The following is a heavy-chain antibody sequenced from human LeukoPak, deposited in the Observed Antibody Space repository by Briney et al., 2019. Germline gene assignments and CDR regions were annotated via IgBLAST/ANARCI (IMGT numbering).Heavy chain of an antibody. CDR1: GYSFISYW. V-gene: IGHV5-51*03. J-gene: IGHJ6*02. Sequence: GESLQISCKGSGYSFISYWIGWVRQLPAKGLEWMGIIYPGDSDTRYSPSFQGQLTISADKSISIDYLQWSSLKASDTAMYYCARLEGLRFLEGTYYDGRDVWGQGTTVTVSS. D-gene: IGHD3-3*01. CDR3: ARLEGLRFLEGTYYDGRDV. CDR2: IYPGDSDT.